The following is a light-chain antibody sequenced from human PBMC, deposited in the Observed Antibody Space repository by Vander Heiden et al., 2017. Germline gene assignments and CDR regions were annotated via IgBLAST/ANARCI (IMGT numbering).Light chain of an antibody. J-gene: IGKJ4*01. CDR1: QDISSF. CDR2: AAS. Sequence: DIQLTQSPSFLSASVGDRVTITCRARQDISSFFAWYQQKPGQAPKLLIYAASTLQSGVPSRFSGSGSGTEFTLTISSLQPEDFATYHCQQLNSYPLTFGGGTKVEIK. CDR3: QQLNSYPLT. V-gene: IGKV1-9*01.